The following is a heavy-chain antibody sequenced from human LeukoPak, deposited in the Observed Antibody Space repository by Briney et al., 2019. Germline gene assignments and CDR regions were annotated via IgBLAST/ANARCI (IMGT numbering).Heavy chain of an antibody. CDR1: GFTFSNYG. D-gene: IGHD3-10*01. CDR2: ISYHETHK. V-gene: IGHV3-30*03. CDR3: ARLVGSGSYYVRFDY. J-gene: IGHJ4*02. Sequence: GGSLRLSCAASGFTFSNYGMHWVRQAPGKGLEWVAVISYHETHKYYADSVKGRFTISRDNSKNTLYLQMNSLRLEDTAVYYCARLVGSGSYYVRFDYWGQGTLVTVSS.